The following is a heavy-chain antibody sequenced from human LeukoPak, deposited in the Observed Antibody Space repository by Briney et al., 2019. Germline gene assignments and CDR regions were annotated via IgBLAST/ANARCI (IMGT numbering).Heavy chain of an antibody. CDR2: IYYSGST. CDR1: GGSISSYY. V-gene: IGHV4-59*01. D-gene: IGHD6-19*01. J-gene: IGHJ4*02. CDR3: ARVREQWLAYFDY. Sequence: SETLSLTCTVSGGSISSYYWSWIRQPPGKGLEWIGYIYYSGSTNYNLSLKSRVTISVDTSKNQFSLKLSSVTAADTAVYYCARVREQWLAYFDYWGQGTLVTVSS.